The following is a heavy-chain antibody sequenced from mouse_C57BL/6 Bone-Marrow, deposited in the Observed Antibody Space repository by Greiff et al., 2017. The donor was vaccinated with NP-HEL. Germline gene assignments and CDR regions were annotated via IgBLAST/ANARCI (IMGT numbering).Heavy chain of an antibody. J-gene: IGHJ3*01. V-gene: IGHV1-81*01. CDR3: ARKIYYYGRAWFAY. CDR1: GYTFTSYG. D-gene: IGHD1-1*01. CDR2: IYPRSGNT. Sequence: QVQLKQSGAELARPGASVKLSCKASGYTFTSYGISWVKQRTGQGLEWIGEIYPRSGNTYYNEKFKGKATLTADKSSSTAYMELRSLTSEDSAVYFCARKIYYYGRAWFAYWGQGTLVTVSA.